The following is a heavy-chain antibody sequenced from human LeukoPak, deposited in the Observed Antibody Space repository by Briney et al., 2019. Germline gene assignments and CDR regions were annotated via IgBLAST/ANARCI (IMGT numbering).Heavy chain of an antibody. CDR1: GFTFSSFW. CDR2: IKTDGSEK. D-gene: IGHD6-13*01. CDR3: AKGDKQQLARPFDY. Sequence: PGGSLRLSCAASGFTFSSFWISWVRQAPGKGLEWVANIKTDGSEKYYVDSVKGRFTISRDNSKNILYLQMNSLRAGDTAVYYCAKGDKQQLARPFDYWGQGTLVTVSS. J-gene: IGHJ4*02. V-gene: IGHV3-7*01.